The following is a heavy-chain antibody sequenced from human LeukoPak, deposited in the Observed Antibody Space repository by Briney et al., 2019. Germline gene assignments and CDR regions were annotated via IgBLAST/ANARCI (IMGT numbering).Heavy chain of an antibody. V-gene: IGHV4-59*01. CDR2: IHYTGST. Sequence: SETLSLTCTVSGVSISSYYWSWIRQPPGKGLEWIGYIHYTGSTNYNPSLKRRVIISVDTSKKQFSLKLSSVTAADTAVYYCARSPTYDFWSGYYYFDPWGQGTLVTVSS. CDR3: ARSPTYDFWSGYYYFDP. J-gene: IGHJ5*02. D-gene: IGHD3-3*01. CDR1: GVSISSYY.